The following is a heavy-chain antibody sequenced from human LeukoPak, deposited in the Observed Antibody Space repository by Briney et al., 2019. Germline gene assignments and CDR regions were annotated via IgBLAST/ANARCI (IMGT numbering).Heavy chain of an antibody. CDR2: FDPEEAKM. J-gene: IGHJ4*02. D-gene: IGHD3-3*01. CDR3: ATSSGDFWSGYVD. V-gene: IGHV1-24*01. CDR1: GYSVTELS. Sequence: ASVRVSCKVSGYSVTELSMQWVRQAPGKGLECLGGFDPEEAKMVYAQKFQGRVTMTEDTSTDTAYMELRGLTSEDTAVYYCATSSGDFWSGYVDWGQGTLVAVSS.